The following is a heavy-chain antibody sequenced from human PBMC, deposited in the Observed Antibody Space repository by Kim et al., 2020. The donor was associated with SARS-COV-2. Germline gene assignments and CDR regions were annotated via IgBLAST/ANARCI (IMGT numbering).Heavy chain of an antibody. CDR3: ARTPLGGSSSWYKGIYFDY. Sequence: SETLSLTCAVYGGSFSGYYWSWIRQPPGKGLEWIGEINHSGSTNYNPSLKSRVTISVDTSKNQFSLKLSSVTAADTAVYYCARTPLGGSSSWYKGIYFDYWGQGTLVTVSS. J-gene: IGHJ4*02. D-gene: IGHD6-13*01. V-gene: IGHV4-34*01. CDR2: INHSGST. CDR1: GGSFSGYY.